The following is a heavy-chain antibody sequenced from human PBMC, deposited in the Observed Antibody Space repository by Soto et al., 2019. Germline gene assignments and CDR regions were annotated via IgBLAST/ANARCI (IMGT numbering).Heavy chain of an antibody. CDR2: ISGRGGST. D-gene: IGHD1-26*01. CDR3: ARARSRYSGSKEAAY. J-gene: IGHJ4*02. V-gene: IGHV3-23*01. Sequence: EVQLLESGGGLVQPGGSLRLSCAASGFTFSSYAMSWVRQAPGKGLEWVSVISGRGGSTYYADSVKGRFTISRDNSKNTLYLQMNSLRVEDTAVYYCARARSRYSGSKEAAYWGQGTLVTVSS. CDR1: GFTFSSYA.